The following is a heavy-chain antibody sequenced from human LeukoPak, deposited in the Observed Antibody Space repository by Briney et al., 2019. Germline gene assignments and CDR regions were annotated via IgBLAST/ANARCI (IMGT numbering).Heavy chain of an antibody. CDR3: ARASYYSGGSCYSDY. CDR1: GYTFTSYS. D-gene: IGHD2-15*01. J-gene: IGHJ4*02. CDR2: ISAYNGNT. V-gene: IGHV1-18*01. Sequence: ASVKVSCKASGYTFTSYSISWVRQAPGQGLEWMGWISAYNGNTIYAQKAKGRVTMTTGTSTSTAYVELRSLKSGDTAVYYCARASYYSGGSCYSDYWGQGTLVTVSS.